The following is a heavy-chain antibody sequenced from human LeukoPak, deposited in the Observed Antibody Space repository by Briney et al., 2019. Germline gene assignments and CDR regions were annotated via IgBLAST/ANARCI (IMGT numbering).Heavy chain of an antibody. CDR2: IYYSGST. J-gene: IGHJ5*02. CDR3: ARIHDYGDFQPNWFGP. D-gene: IGHD4-17*01. V-gene: IGHV4-59*01. Sequence: PSETLSLTCTVSGGSISSYYWSWIRQPPGKGLEWIGYIYYSGSTNYNPSLKSRVTISVDTSKNQFSLKLSSVTAADTAVYYCARIHDYGDFQPNWFGPWGQGTLVTVSS. CDR1: GGSISSYY.